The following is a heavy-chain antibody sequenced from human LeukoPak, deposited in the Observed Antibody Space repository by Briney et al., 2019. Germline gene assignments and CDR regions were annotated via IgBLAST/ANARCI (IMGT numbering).Heavy chain of an antibody. V-gene: IGHV1-2*02. CDR2: INPNSGGT. CDR1: GYTFTGYY. Sequence: GASVKVSCKASGYTFTGYYMRWVRQAPGQGLEWMGWINPNSGGTNYAQKFQGRVTMTRDTSISTAYMELSRLRSDDTAVYYCARRVGREVRRSHTYYFDYWGQGTLVTVSS. J-gene: IGHJ4*02. CDR3: ARRVGREVRRSHTYYFDY. D-gene: IGHD1-26*01.